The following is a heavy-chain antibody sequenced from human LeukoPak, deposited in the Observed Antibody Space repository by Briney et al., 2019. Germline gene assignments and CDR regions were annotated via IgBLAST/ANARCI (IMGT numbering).Heavy chain of an antibody. J-gene: IGHJ3*02. CDR3: ARGYRLLWFGELLEVAFDI. CDR2: MNPNSGNT. D-gene: IGHD3-10*01. V-gene: IGHV1-8*01. CDR1: GYTFTSYD. Sequence: ASVTVSCKASGYTFTSYDINWVRRATGQGLEWMGRMNPNSGNTGYAQKFQGRVTMTRNTSISTAYMELSSLRSEDTAVYYCARGYRLLWFGELLEVAFDIWGQGTVVTVSS.